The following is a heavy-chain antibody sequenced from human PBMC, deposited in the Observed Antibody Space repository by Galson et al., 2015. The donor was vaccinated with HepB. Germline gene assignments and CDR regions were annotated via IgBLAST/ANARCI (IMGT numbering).Heavy chain of an antibody. CDR2: IKQDGSEK. CDR3: ARLDDFWSGSQSDYYYYMGV. Sequence: SLRLSCAASGFTFKNYWMTWVRQAPGKGLEWVANIKQDGSEKYFVDSVKGRFTISRDNSKKSLDLQMNSLRDEDTAIYYCARLDDFWSGSQSDYYYYMGVWGKGTTVTVSS. V-gene: IGHV3-7*01. CDR1: GFTFKNYW. J-gene: IGHJ6*03. D-gene: IGHD3-3*01.